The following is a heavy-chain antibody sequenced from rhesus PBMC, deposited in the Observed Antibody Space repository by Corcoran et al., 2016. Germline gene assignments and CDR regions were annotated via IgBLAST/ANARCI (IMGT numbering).Heavy chain of an antibody. D-gene: IGHD2-21*01. CDR1: GASISSTY. V-gene: IGHV4-160*01. Sequence: QVQLQESGTGLVKPSETLSLTCAVSGASISSTYWRWIRQPPGLGLEGIGRIYGSGGSTDYNPSLKSRVTISTDTSKNQFSLKLSSVTAADTAVYYCARSCTGSGCYALRGFDYWGQGVLVTVSS. CDR3: ARSCTGSGCYALRGFDY. J-gene: IGHJ4*01. CDR2: IYGSGGST.